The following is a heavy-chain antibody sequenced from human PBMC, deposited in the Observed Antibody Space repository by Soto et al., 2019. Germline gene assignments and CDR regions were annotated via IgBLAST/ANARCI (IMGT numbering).Heavy chain of an antibody. D-gene: IGHD6-19*01. CDR2: ISGSGGST. J-gene: IGHJ4*02. CDR3: AKHFDNGCPDY. Sequence: GGSLRLSCAASGFTFSSYALSWVRQAPGKGLEWVSIISGSGGSTFYTDSVKGRCTISRDNSKNTLYLQMNNLRAEDTAVYYSAKHFDNGCPDYWGQGTLVTVSS. V-gene: IGHV3-23*01. CDR1: GFTFSSYA.